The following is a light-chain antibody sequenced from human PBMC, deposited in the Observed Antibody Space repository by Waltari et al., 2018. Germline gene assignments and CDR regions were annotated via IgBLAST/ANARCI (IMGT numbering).Light chain of an antibody. Sequence: ALTQPRSAGGSPGQSVTISGTGTSSDVGGCNHAPWYQQHPGKAPKRRIYEVSKRPEGVADRHSGAEHGNTHSLTVSELHADYETDYYFSSYAGSNYCCVFGYATMLPVL. CDR1: SSDVGGCNH. CDR3: SSYAGSNYCCV. J-gene: IGLJ2*01. V-gene: IGLV2-8*01. CDR2: EVS.